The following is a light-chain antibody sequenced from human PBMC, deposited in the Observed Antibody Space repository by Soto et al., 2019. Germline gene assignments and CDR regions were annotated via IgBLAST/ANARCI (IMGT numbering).Light chain of an antibody. Sequence: SYELAQSSSVSVAPGQTARITCGGNNIGSKRVHWYQHKPGQAPVLVVYNDNVRPSGIPERFSGSNSGNTATLIISRVEAGDEGDYFCQVWDSSGDWIFGGGTKVTVL. V-gene: IGLV3-21*02. CDR2: NDN. CDR1: NIGSKR. J-gene: IGLJ2*01. CDR3: QVWDSSGDWI.